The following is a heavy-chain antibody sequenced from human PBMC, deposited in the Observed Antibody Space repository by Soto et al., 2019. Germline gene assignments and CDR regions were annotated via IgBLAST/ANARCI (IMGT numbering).Heavy chain of an antibody. V-gene: IGHV1-69*06. D-gene: IGHD2-15*01. CDR2: IIPIFGTA. CDR3: ARDVVVVAARLNWFDP. CDR1: GGTLSSYA. J-gene: IGHJ5*02. Sequence: ASVKVSCKASGGTLSSYAISWVRQAPGQGLEWMGGIIPIFGTANYAQKFQGRVTITADKSTSTAYMELSSLRSEDTAVYYCARDVVVVAARLNWFDPWGQGTLVTVSS.